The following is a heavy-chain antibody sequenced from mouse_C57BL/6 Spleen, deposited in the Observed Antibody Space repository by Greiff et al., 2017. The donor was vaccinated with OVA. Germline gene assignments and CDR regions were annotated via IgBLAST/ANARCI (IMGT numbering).Heavy chain of an antibody. CDR2: IDPSDSYT. CDR3: ARGGNYYDYPFAY. D-gene: IGHD2-4*01. J-gene: IGHJ3*01. CDR1: GYTFTSYW. Sequence: QVQLQQPGAELVKPGASVKLSCKASGYTFTSYWMQWVKQRPGQGLEWIGEIDPSDSYTNYNQKFKGKATLTVDTSSSTAYMQLSSLTSEDSAVYYCARGGNYYDYPFAYWGQGTLVTVSA. V-gene: IGHV1-50*01.